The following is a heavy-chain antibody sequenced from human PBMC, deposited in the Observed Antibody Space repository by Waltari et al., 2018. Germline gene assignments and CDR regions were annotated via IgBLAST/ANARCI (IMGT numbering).Heavy chain of an antibody. CDR2: IYTSGGT. V-gene: IGHV4-61*02. CDR3: ARDIVLMVYAVEGYFDL. D-gene: IGHD2-8*01. CDR1: GGSISSGSYY. Sequence: QVQLQESGPGLVKPSQTLSLTCTVSGGSISSGSYYWSWIRQPAGKGLEWIGRIYTSGGTNYNPSLKIRVTISVDTSKNQFSLKLSSVTAADTAVYYCARDIVLMVYAVEGYFDLWGRGTLVTVSS. J-gene: IGHJ2*01.